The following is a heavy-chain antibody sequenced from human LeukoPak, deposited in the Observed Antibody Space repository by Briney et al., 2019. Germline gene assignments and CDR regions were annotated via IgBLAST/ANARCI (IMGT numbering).Heavy chain of an antibody. CDR1: SGPISCYY. CDR2: IYYSRST. D-gene: IGHD5/OR15-5a*01. V-gene: IGHV4-59*01. Sequence: SETVSLMCTVSSGPISCYYWSWLRQPPGQGLEGIGYIYYSRSTNYNPSLKSRVTISVDTSKNQFSLKLSSVTAADTAVYYCARKSLGNYYYYMDVWGKGTTVTVSS. CDR3: ARKSLGNYYYYMDV. J-gene: IGHJ6*03.